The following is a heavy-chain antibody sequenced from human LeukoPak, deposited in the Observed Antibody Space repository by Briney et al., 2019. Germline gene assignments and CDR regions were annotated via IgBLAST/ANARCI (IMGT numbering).Heavy chain of an antibody. CDR2: IYYSGST. D-gene: IGHD2-2*01. CDR1: GGSISSSSYY. Sequence: KPSETLSLICTVSGGSISSSSYYWGWIRQPPGKGLEWIGSIYYSGSTYYNPSLKSRVTISVDTSKNQFSLKLSSVTAADTAVYYCARRRGYCSSTSCSYYFDYWGQGTLVTVSS. CDR3: ARRRGYCSSTSCSYYFDY. J-gene: IGHJ4*02. V-gene: IGHV4-39*01.